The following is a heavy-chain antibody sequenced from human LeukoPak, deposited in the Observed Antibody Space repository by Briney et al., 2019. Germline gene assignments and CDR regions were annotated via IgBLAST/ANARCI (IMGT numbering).Heavy chain of an antibody. D-gene: IGHD3-22*01. Sequence: ASVKVSCKASGYTFTSYYMHRVRQAPGQGLEWMGIINPSGGSTSYAQKFQGRVTMTRDMSTSTVYMELSSLRSEDTAVYYCARDKYFYDSSASIRFDYWGPGTLVTASS. V-gene: IGHV1-46*01. CDR2: INPSGGST. CDR3: ARDKYFYDSSASIRFDY. CDR1: GYTFTSYY. J-gene: IGHJ4*02.